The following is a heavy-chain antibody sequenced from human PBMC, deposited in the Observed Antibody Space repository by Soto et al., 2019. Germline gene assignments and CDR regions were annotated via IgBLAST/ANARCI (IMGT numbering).Heavy chain of an antibody. CDR2: INPNSGGT. Sequence: ASVKVSCKASGYTFTGYYMHWVRQALGQGLEWMGWINPNSGGTDYAQKFQGRVTMTRDTSISTAYMELSRLRSDDTAVYYCAREMAAAPYYFDYWGQGTQVTVSS. D-gene: IGHD6-13*01. J-gene: IGHJ4*02. V-gene: IGHV1-2*02. CDR1: GYTFTGYY. CDR3: AREMAAAPYYFDY.